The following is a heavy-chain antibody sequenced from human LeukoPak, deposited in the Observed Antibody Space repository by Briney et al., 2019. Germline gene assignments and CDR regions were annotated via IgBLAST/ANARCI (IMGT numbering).Heavy chain of an antibody. V-gene: IGHV3-23*01. D-gene: IGHD2-21*01. CDR3: AKFLPTHIVVANYYFDY. CDR2: ISGSGGST. CDR1: GFTFSSYA. Sequence: PGGSLRLSCAASGFTFSSYAMSWARQAPGKGLEWVSAISGSGGSTYYADSVKGRFTISRDNSKNTLYPQMNSLRAEDTAVYYCAKFLPTHIVVANYYFDYWGQGTLVTVSS. J-gene: IGHJ4*02.